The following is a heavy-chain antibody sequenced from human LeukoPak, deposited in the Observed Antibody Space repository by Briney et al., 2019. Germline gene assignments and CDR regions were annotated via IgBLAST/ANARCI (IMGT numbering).Heavy chain of an antibody. V-gene: IGHV1-69*06. CDR3: ARDSGNYYDSSGYYYGY. CDR2: IIPIFGTA. J-gene: IGHJ4*02. D-gene: IGHD3-22*01. Sequence: GASVKVSCKASGYTFSSYYIRWVRQAPGQGLEWMGGIIPIFGTANYAQKFQGRVTITADKSTSTAYMELSSLRSEDTAVYYCARDSGNYYDSSGYYYGYWGQGTLVTVSS. CDR1: GYTFSSYY.